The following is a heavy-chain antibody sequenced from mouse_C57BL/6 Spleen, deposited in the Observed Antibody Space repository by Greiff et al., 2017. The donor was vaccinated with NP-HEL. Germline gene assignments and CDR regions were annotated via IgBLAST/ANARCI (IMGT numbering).Heavy chain of an antibody. CDR3: TRETTVGAYFDY. CDR1: GYPFTSYW. D-gene: IGHD1-1*01. Sequence: EVQLQQSGTVLARPGASLKMSCKTSGYPFTSYWMHWVKQRPGQGLEWIGASYPGNSDTSYNQKFKGKAKLTAVPSASTAYMELSSLTNEEAAVYDCTRETTVGAYFDYGGQGTTLTVSS. J-gene: IGHJ2*01. V-gene: IGHV1-5*01. CDR2: SYPGNSDT.